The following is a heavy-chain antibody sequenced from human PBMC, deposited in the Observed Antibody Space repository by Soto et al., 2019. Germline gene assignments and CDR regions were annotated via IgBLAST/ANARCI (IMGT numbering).Heavy chain of an antibody. J-gene: IGHJ6*02. D-gene: IGHD2-2*01. CDR3: TTDAPCSTSCYGGGNYYYYGMDV. Sequence: PGGSLRLSCAASGFTFSNAWMNWVRQAPGKGLEWVGRIKSKTDGGTTDYAAPVNGRFTSSRDDSKNTLYLQMNSLKTEDTAVYYCTTDAPCSTSCYGGGNYYYYGMDVWGQGTTVTVSS. V-gene: IGHV3-15*07. CDR1: GFTFSNAW. CDR2: IKSKTDGGTT.